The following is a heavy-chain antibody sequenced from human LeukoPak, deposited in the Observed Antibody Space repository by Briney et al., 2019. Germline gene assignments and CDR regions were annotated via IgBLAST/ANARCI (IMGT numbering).Heavy chain of an antibody. J-gene: IGHJ4*02. D-gene: IGHD5-24*01. V-gene: IGHV4-39*01. CDR3: ARQEMATIIG. Sequence: PSETLSLTCTVSGGSISSSSYYWGWIRQPPGKGLEWIGSIYYSGSTYYNPSLKSRVTISVDTSKNQFSLKLSPVTAADTAVYYCARQEMATIIGWGQGTLVTVSS. CDR2: IYYSGST. CDR1: GGSISSSSYY.